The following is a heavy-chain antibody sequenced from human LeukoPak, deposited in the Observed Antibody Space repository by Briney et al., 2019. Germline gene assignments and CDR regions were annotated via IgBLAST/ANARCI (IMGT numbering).Heavy chain of an antibody. CDR1: GFTFSSYA. D-gene: IGHD3-22*01. J-gene: IGHJ3*02. Sequence: GGSLRLSCAASGFTFSSYAMSWVRQAPGKGLEWVSAISGSGGSTYYADSVKGRFTISRDNSKNTLYLQMNSPRAEDTAVYYCAKAAHDSSGYEEGAFDIWGQGTMVTVSS. V-gene: IGHV3-23*01. CDR3: AKAAHDSSGYEEGAFDI. CDR2: ISGSGGST.